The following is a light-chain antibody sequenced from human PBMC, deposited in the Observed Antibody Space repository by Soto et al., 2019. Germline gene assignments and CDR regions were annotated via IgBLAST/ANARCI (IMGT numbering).Light chain of an antibody. CDR3: QQCYSSPRT. J-gene: IGKJ1*01. CDR2: AAS. V-gene: IGKV1-39*01. Sequence: DIQMTQSPSTLSESIGDRVTITCRASQTISTYLNWYQQKLGKAPTLLIYAASSLQSGVPSRFSGGGSGTDFTLTISSLQPEDFATYFCQQCYSSPRTFGQGTKVDIK. CDR1: QTISTY.